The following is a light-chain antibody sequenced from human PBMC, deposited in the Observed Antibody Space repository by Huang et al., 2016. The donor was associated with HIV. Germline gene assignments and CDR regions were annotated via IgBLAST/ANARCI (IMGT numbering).Light chain of an antibody. CDR2: GAS. Sequence: IVLTQSPASLSLSPGERATLSCRASQSVSHYFAWYQHKPGQPPRLLIYGASRRATDIPTRFIGTGSGTDVTLTISSLETEDSAVYYCQESDTWPRLTLGGGTKVEIK. V-gene: IGKV3-11*01. J-gene: IGKJ4*01. CDR3: QESDTWPRLT. CDR1: QSVSHY.